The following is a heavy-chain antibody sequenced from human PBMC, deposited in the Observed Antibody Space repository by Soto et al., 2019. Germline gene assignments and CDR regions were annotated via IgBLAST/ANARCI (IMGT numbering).Heavy chain of an antibody. D-gene: IGHD3-9*01. V-gene: IGHV1-69*02. CDR3: ATSRPNLTGYPFDY. CDR2: IIPVIDKA. CDR1: GGTFSTYS. J-gene: IGHJ4*02. Sequence: QVQLVQSGAEVKEPGSSVKVSCKASGGTFSTYSITWVRQAPGQGLEWMGRIIPVIDKANYAQKFQGRVTITANKSTSTVYRERSSLRSEDTAVYYCATSRPNLTGYPFDYWGQGTLVTVSS.